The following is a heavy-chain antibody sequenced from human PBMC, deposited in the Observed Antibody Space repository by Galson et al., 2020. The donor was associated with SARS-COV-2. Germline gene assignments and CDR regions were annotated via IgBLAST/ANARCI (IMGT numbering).Heavy chain of an antibody. CDR1: GGSISSGDYY. Sequence: ETSETLSLTCTVSGGSISSGDYYWSWIRQPPGKGLEWIGYIYYSGSTYYNPSLKSRVTISVDTSKNQFSLKLSSVTAADTAVYYCARANTKLDAFDIWGQGTMVTVSS. CDR3: ARANTKLDAFDI. J-gene: IGHJ3*02. D-gene: IGHD1-1*01. CDR2: IYYSGST. V-gene: IGHV4-30-4*01.